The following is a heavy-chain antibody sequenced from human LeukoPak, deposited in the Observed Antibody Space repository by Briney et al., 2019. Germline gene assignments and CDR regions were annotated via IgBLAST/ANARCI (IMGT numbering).Heavy chain of an antibody. D-gene: IGHD6-6*01. CDR2: TYYSGST. J-gene: IGHJ6*02. CDR3: ARGKGARPHYYYYDGMDV. Sequence: TSETLSLTCTVSGGSISSYYWSWIRQPPGKGLEWIGYTYYSGSTNYNPSLKSRVTISVDTSKNQFSLKLSSVTAADTAVYYCARGKGARPHYYYYDGMDVWGQGTTVTVSS. CDR1: GGSISSYY. V-gene: IGHV4-59*08.